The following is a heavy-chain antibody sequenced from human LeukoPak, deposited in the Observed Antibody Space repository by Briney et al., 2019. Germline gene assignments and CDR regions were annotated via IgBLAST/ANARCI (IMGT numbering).Heavy chain of an antibody. J-gene: IGHJ4*02. Sequence: GGSLRLSCAASGFTFSTFAMIWVRQPPGKGLEWVSSIFPSGGEIHYADSVKGRFTISRDNSKNTLYLQMNSLRAEDTAVYYCARDPDYWGQGTLVTVSS. CDR2: IFPSGGEI. CDR1: GFTFSTFA. V-gene: IGHV3-23*01. CDR3: ARDPDY.